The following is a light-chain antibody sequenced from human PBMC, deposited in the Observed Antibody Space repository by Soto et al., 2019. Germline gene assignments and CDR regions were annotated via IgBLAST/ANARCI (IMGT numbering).Light chain of an antibody. Sequence: QSALTQPPSASGSPGQSVTLSCAGTSSDVGGYNYVSWYQQHPGKAPKLMIYEVSKRPSGVPDRFSGSKSGNTASLTVSGLQAEDEADYYCGSFAGNNYVFGTGTEVTVL. V-gene: IGLV2-8*01. CDR1: SSDVGGYNY. CDR2: EVS. J-gene: IGLJ1*01. CDR3: GSFAGNNYV.